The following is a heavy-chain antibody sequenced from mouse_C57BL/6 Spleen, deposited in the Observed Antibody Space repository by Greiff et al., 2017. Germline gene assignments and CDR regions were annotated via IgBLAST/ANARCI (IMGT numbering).Heavy chain of an antibody. CDR3: ARPYEYDRNWYVEV. D-gene: IGHD2-4*01. CDR1: GFSFSSYT. CDR2: ISGGGGNT. J-gene: IGHJ1*03. Sequence: EVKLMESGGGLVKPGGSLKLSCAASGFSFSSYTMSWVRQTPEKRLEWVATISGGGGNTYYPDSVKGRCTISRDNAKNTLYMQMSSLRSEDTAVYYSARPYEYDRNWYVEVWGTGTTVTVSS. V-gene: IGHV5-9*04.